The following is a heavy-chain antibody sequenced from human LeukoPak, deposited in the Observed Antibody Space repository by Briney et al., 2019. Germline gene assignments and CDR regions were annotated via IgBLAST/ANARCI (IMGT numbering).Heavy chain of an antibody. CDR2: INHSGST. J-gene: IGHJ4*02. D-gene: IGHD1-26*01. CDR1: GGSFSGYY. CDR3: ARLSVGATDY. Sequence: SETLSLTCAVYGGSFSGYYWSWIRQPPGKGLEWIGEINHSGSTNYNPSLKSRVTISVDTSKNQFSLKLSSVTAADTAMYYCARLSVGATDYWGQGTLVTVSS. V-gene: IGHV4-34*01.